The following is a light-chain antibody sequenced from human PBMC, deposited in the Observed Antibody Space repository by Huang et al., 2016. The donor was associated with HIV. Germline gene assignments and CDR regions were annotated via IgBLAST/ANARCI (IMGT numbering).Light chain of an antibody. J-gene: IGKJ4*01. Sequence: IQLTQSPSSLSAPIGDRVTITCRASQGISPYLAWYQQKPGKAPKLLIEAASTLQTGVPPRFSGGGSGTNVTLTISSLQPEDFATYYCQQLNSYPLTFGGGTEVEIK. CDR2: AAS. CDR1: QGISPY. CDR3: QQLNSYPLT. V-gene: IGKV1-9*01.